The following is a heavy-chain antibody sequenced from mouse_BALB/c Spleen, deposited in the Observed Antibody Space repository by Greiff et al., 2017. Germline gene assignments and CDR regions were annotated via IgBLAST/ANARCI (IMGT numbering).Heavy chain of an antibody. Sequence: QVQLKESGPGLVAPSQSLSITCTVSGFSLTSYCVHWVRQPPGKGLEWLGVIWAGGSTNYNSALLSRLSISNDNSKSQVFLKMNSLQTDDTAMYYCARGGFHWYFDVWGAGTTVTVSS. CDR3: ARGGFHWYFDV. V-gene: IGHV2-9*02. CDR1: GFSLTSYC. CDR2: IWAGGST. J-gene: IGHJ1*01.